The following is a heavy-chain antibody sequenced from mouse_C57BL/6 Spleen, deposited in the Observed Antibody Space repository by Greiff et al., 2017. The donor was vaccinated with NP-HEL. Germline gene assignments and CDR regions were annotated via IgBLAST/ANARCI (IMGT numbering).Heavy chain of an antibody. D-gene: IGHD1-1*01. V-gene: IGHV1-69*01. CDR2: IDPSDSYT. Sequence: QVQLQQPGAELVMPGASVKLSCKASGYTFTSYWMHWVKQRPGQGLEWIGEIDPSDSYTNYNQKFKGKSTLTVDKSSSTAYMQLSSLTSEDSAVYYCARSHYYGSSHYFDYWGQGTTLTVSS. CDR1: GYTFTSYW. CDR3: ARSHYYGSSHYFDY. J-gene: IGHJ2*01.